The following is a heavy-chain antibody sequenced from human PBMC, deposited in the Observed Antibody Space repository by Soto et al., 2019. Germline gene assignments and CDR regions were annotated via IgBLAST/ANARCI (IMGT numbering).Heavy chain of an antibody. Sequence: SDTLSLTCAVYGGSFSGYYWSWIRQPPGKGLEWIGEINHSGSTNYNPSLKSRVTISVDTSRNQFSLKLSSVTAADTAVYYCARSGIAAASRGWFDPWGQGTLVTVSS. D-gene: IGHD6-13*01. CDR1: GGSFSGYY. CDR3: ARSGIAAASRGWFDP. V-gene: IGHV4-34*01. J-gene: IGHJ5*02. CDR2: INHSGST.